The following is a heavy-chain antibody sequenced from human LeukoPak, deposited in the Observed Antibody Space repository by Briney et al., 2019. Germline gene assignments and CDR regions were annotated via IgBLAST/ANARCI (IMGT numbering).Heavy chain of an antibody. V-gene: IGHV4-4*07. D-gene: IGHD6-13*01. J-gene: IGHJ5*02. CDR2: IYTSGST. CDR1: GGSTSSYY. CDR3: ARGSLGIAAAETGFDP. Sequence: SETLSLTCTVSGGSTSSYYWSWIRQPAGKGLEWIGRIYTSGSTNYNPSLKSRVTMSVDTSKNQFSLKLSSVTAADTAVYYCARGSLGIAAAETGFDPWGQGTLVTVSS.